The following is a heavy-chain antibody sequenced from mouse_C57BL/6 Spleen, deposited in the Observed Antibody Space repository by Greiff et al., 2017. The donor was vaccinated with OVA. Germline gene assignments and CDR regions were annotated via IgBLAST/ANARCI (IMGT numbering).Heavy chain of an antibody. V-gene: IGHV5-4*01. CDR1: GFTFSSYA. J-gene: IGHJ4*01. CDR3: AREKITTPSREGYYYAMDY. Sequence: EVKLEESGGGLVKPGGSLKLSCAASGFTFSSYAMSWVRQTPEKRLEWVATISDGGSYTYYPDNVKGRFTISRDNAKNNLYLQMSHLKSEDTAMYYCAREKITTPSREGYYYAMDYWGQGTSVTVSS. CDR2: ISDGGSYT. D-gene: IGHD1-1*01.